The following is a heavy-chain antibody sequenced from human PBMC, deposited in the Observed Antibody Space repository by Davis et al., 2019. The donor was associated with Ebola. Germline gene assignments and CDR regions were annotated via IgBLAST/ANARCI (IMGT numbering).Heavy chain of an antibody. Sequence: GGSLRLSCAASGFTFSSYAMSWVRQAPGKGLVWVSRISGDGSRTTYADSVKGRFTISRDNAKNTLYLQMNSLRAEDTAVYYCAKDLWELRYFDYWGQGTLVTVSS. V-gene: IGHV3-23*01. CDR2: ISGDGSRT. D-gene: IGHD1-26*01. J-gene: IGHJ4*02. CDR3: AKDLWELRYFDY. CDR1: GFTFSSYA.